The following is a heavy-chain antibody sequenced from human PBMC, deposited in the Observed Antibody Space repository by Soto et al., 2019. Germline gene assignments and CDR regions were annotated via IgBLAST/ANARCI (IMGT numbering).Heavy chain of an antibody. CDR2: SKSKTDGGTT. D-gene: IGHD4-17*01. J-gene: IGHJ4*02. CDR1: GFTFSNAW. V-gene: IGHV3-15*01. CDR3: GGMTTVVNVFDY. Sequence: GGSLRLSCAASGFTFSNAWMSWVRQAPGKGLEWVGRSKSKTDGGTTDYAAPVKGRFTISRDDSKNTLYLQMNSLKTEDTAVYYCGGMTTVVNVFDYWGQGTLVTVSS.